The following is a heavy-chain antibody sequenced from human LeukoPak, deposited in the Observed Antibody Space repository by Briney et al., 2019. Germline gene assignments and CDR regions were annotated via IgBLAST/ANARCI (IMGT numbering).Heavy chain of an antibody. V-gene: IGHV4-30-2*01. D-gene: IGHD3-10*01. CDR3: ARGFYGEGSHFDY. CDR1: GGSISSGDFP. Sequence: SQTLSLTCAVSGGSISSGDFPWSWIRQPPGKGLEWIGYIFHTGHTSYNPSLKSRVTISVDMSKSQLSLRLTSVTAADTAVYFCARGFYGEGSHFDYWGQGTLVTVSS. CDR2: IFHTGHT. J-gene: IGHJ4*02.